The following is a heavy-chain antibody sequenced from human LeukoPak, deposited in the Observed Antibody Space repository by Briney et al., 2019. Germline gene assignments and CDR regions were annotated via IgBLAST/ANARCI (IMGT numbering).Heavy chain of an antibody. CDR3: ATLGYYYDSSGYNFDY. D-gene: IGHD3-22*01. Sequence: GASVKVSCKASGYTFTGYYMHWVRQAPGQGLEWMGWINPNSGGTNYAQKFQGRVTMTRDTSISTAYMELSRLRSDDTAVYYCATLGYYYDSSGYNFDYWGQGTLVTVSS. V-gene: IGHV1-2*02. J-gene: IGHJ4*02. CDR2: INPNSGGT. CDR1: GYTFTGYY.